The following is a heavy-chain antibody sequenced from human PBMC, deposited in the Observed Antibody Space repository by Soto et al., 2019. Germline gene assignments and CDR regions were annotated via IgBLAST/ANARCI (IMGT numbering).Heavy chain of an antibody. J-gene: IGHJ2*01. V-gene: IGHV1-69*02. CDR2: IIPILGIA. CDR1: GGTFSSYT. Sequence: QVQLVQSGAEVKKPGSSVKVSCKASGGTFSSYTISWVRQAPGQGLEWMGRIIPILGIANYAQKFQGRVTSTADKSTSTANMELSSLRSEDTAVYYCARPPKRWLQQNSWYCDLGGRGTLVTVSS. CDR3: ARPPKRWLQQNSWYCDL. D-gene: IGHD5-12*01.